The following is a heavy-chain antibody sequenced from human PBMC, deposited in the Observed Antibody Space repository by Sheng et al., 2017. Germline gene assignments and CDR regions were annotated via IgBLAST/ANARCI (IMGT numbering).Heavy chain of an antibody. Sequence: EVQLVESGGGLVQPGGSLRLSCAASGFTFSNSWMHWVRQAPGKGLVWVSRISSDGSSTHYADSVKGRFTISRDNAKNTLYLQMSSLRVEDTAVYYCLPLGYDFESWGQGTLVTVSS. CDR2: ISSDGSST. D-gene: IGHD3-16*01. CDR1: GFTFSNSW. V-gene: IGHV3-74*01. J-gene: IGHJ4*02. CDR3: LPLGYDFES.